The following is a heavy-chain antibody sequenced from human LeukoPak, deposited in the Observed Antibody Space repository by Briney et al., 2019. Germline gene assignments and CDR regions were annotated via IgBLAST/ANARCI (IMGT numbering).Heavy chain of an antibody. CDR3: ARGRRYLAAFDY. Sequence: PSETLSLTCTVSGGSISSYYWSWIRQPPGKGLEWIGYIYYSGSTNYNPSLKSRVTISVDTSKNQFSLKLSSVTAADTAVYYCARGRRYLAAFDYWGQGTLVTVSS. D-gene: IGHD6-25*01. J-gene: IGHJ4*02. V-gene: IGHV4-59*12. CDR1: GGSISSYY. CDR2: IYYSGST.